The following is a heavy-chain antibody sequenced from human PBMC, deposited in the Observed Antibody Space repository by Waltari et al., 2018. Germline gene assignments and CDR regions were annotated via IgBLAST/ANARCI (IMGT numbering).Heavy chain of an antibody. CDR1: GFSLSRFG. CDR3: AKDAFGNTYLDH. V-gene: IGHV3-33*06. CDR2: AWFEGSTK. Sequence: QVQLVESGGGVVQPGMSLRLSCAASGFSLSRFGMHWVRQSPGKGLGGVALAWFEGSTKYYADSGRGRFTISRDNSKNTLYLDINTLRVDDTAIYYCAKDAFGNTYLDHWGQGTLVTVSS. J-gene: IGHJ5*02. D-gene: IGHD3-10*01.